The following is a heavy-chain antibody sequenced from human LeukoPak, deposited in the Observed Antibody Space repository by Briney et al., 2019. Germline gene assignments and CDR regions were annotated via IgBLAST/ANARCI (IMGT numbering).Heavy chain of an antibody. D-gene: IGHD3-10*01. CDR2: ISGSGGNT. Sequence: GGSLRLSCAASGFTFSSYSMSWVRQAPGKGLEWVSSISGSGGNTYYADSVKGRFTISRDNSKNTLYLQMNSLRAEDTAVYYCAKFISNGFDIWGQGTMVTVSS. J-gene: IGHJ3*02. V-gene: IGHV3-23*01. CDR1: GFTFSSYS. CDR3: AKFISNGFDI.